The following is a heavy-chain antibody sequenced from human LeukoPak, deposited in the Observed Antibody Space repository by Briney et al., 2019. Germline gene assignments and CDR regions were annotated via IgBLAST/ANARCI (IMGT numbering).Heavy chain of an antibody. J-gene: IGHJ4*02. V-gene: IGHV3-23*01. CDR3: AKYGPQDSGSSHFDY. CDR2: IRDSGSST. D-gene: IGHD1-26*01. Sequence: GGALRLSCAASGFTFSSYAMSWVRQAPGKGLEWVSAIRDSGSSTHYADSVKGRFTTSRGNSKNTLFLQMNSLRAEDTAIYYCAKYGPQDSGSSHFDYWGQGALVTVSS. CDR1: GFTFSSYA.